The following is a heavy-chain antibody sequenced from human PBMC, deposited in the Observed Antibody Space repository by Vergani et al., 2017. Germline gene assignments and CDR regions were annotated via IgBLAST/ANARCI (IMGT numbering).Heavy chain of an antibody. CDR1: GFTFSSYS. CDR3: ARDLYYLGSGSYPYFYYYCLDV. D-gene: IGHD3-10*01. CDR2: ISSSSSYI. J-gene: IGHJ6*02. Sequence: EVQLVESGGGLVKRGGSLRLFCAASGFTFSSYSMNWVRQAPGKGLEWVSSISSSSSYIHYSDSLKGRFTISRDNAKSSLYLQMNSLRAEDTGVYYCARDLYYLGSGSYPYFYYYCLDVWGQGTAVTVSS. V-gene: IGHV3-21*01.